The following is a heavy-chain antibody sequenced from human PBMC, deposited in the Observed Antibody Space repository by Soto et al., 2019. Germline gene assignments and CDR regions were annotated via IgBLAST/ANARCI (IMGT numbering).Heavy chain of an antibody. Sequence: GGSLRLSCAASGFTFSSYSMNWVRQAPGKGLEWVSSISSSSSYIYYADSVKGRFTISRDNAKNSLYLQMNSLRAEDTAVYYCARERQLVHPDYYYGMDVWGQGTTVTVSS. V-gene: IGHV3-21*01. CDR3: ARERQLVHPDYYYGMDV. J-gene: IGHJ6*02. CDR2: ISSSSSYI. CDR1: GFTFSSYS. D-gene: IGHD6-13*01.